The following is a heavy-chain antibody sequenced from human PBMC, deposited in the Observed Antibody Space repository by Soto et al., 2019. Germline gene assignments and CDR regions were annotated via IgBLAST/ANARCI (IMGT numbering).Heavy chain of an antibody. Sequence: QVQLVQSGAEVKKPGASVKVSCKASGYTFTSYAMHWVRQAPGQRLEWMGWINAGNGNTKYSQKFQGRVTITRDTSASTAYRDLSSLRSEDTAVYYCARDQTTGTNYYYYGMDVWGQGTTVTVSS. CDR3: ARDQTTGTNYYYYGMDV. V-gene: IGHV1-3*01. D-gene: IGHD1-1*01. CDR2: INAGNGNT. J-gene: IGHJ6*02. CDR1: GYTFTSYA.